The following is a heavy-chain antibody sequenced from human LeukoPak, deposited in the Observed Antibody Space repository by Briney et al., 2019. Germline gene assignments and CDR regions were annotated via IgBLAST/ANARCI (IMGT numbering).Heavy chain of an antibody. CDR2: IYPIDSDT. J-gene: IGHJ4*02. D-gene: IGHD1-26*01. V-gene: IGHV5-51*01. CDR3: ATVNSAHWFFDY. Sequence: GGSLKISCKGSGYRFTSTWIGWVRLMPGKGLEWMGTIYPIDSDTRYSPSFQGQVTISADKSSRAACLQWSSLRASDTAMYYCATVNSAHWFFDYWGQGTLVTVSS. CDR1: GYRFTSTW.